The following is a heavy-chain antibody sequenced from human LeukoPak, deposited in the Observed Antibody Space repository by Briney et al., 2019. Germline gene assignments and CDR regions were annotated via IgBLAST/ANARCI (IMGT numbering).Heavy chain of an antibody. V-gene: IGHV3-21*01. D-gene: IGHD3-10*01. J-gene: IGHJ6*02. Sequence: PGGSLRLSCAASGFTFSSYSMNWVRQAPGKGLEWVSSISSSSSYIYYADSVKGRFTISRDNAKNSLYLQMNSLRAEDTAAYYRARVLWFGESQRPLYYYYYGMDVWGQGTTVTVSS. CDR2: ISSSSSYI. CDR3: ARVLWFGESQRPLYYYYYGMDV. CDR1: GFTFSSYS.